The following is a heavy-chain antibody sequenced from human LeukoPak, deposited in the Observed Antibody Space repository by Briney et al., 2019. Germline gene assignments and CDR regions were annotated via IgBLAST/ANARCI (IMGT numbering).Heavy chain of an antibody. Sequence: PGGSLRLSCAASGFTFSSYGLHWVRQAPGKGLEWVAVTSYDGSNKYYAGSVKGRFTISRDNAKNSLYLEMNSLRVEDTAFYYCAKDMEAFYYDSSGYYFSGLDYWGQGTLVTVSS. CDR1: GFTFSSYG. V-gene: IGHV3-30*18. CDR2: TSYDGSNK. CDR3: AKDMEAFYYDSSGYYFSGLDY. D-gene: IGHD3-22*01. J-gene: IGHJ4*02.